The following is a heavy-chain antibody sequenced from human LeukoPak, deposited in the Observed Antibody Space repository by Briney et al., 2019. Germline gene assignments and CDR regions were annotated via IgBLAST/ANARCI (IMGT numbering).Heavy chain of an antibody. CDR1: GFTFSSYA. Sequence: GGSLRLSCAASGFTFSSYAISWVRQAPGKGLEWVSAISGSGGSTYYADSVKGRFTISRDNSKNPLYLQMNSLRAEDTAVYYCAKDELPYGSGVDYWGQGTLVTVSS. CDR2: ISGSGGST. D-gene: IGHD3-10*01. J-gene: IGHJ4*02. CDR3: AKDELPYGSGVDY. V-gene: IGHV3-23*01.